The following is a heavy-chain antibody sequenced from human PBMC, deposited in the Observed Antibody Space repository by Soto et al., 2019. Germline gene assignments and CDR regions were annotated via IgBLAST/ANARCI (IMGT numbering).Heavy chain of an antibody. Sequence: QVQLVQSGAEVKKPGASVKVSCKASGYTFTNYGLSWVRQAPGQGLEWMGWITTYNGNTNYAQKFQGRVTMTTDTSTTTAYMELRSLRSDDTAVYYCARGAIAVTGFDYWGQGTLATVSS. CDR3: ARGAIAVTGFDY. CDR1: GYTFTNYG. J-gene: IGHJ4*02. V-gene: IGHV1-18*04. D-gene: IGHD6-19*01. CDR2: ITTYNGNT.